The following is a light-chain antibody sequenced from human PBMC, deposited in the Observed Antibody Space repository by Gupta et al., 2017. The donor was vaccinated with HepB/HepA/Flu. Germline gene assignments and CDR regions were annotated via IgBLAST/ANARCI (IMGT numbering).Light chain of an antibody. V-gene: IGKV1-39*01. CDR3: HQSYSTPYT. J-gene: IGKJ2*01. Sequence: DIQMTQSPSSLSTSVGDRVTITCRTSQSISTYLNWYQQKPGKAPNLLIYGTSSLQSGVPSRFRGSGSGTDFTLTISSVQPEDFATYSCHQSYSTPYTFGQGTKVEIK. CDR2: GTS. CDR1: QSISTY.